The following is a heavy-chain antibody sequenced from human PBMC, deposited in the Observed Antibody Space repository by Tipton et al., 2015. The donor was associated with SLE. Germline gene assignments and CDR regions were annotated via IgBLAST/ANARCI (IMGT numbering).Heavy chain of an antibody. D-gene: IGHD6-13*01. CDR2: IWYDGSNK. CDR3: AKGYRAREACDT. V-gene: IGHV3-33*08. J-gene: IGHJ3*02. Sequence: SLRLSCAASGFTFSSYWMHWVRHAPGKGLEWVAVIWYDGSNKYYADSVKGRFTISRDNSKNTLYLQMNSLRPEDTAVYYCAKGYRAREACDTWGQGTIFTASS. CDR1: GFTFSSYW.